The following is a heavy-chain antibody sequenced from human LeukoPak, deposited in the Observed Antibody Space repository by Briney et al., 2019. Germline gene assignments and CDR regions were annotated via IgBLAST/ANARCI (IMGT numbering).Heavy chain of an antibody. D-gene: IGHD3-3*01. Sequence: SVKVSCKASGGTFSSYAISWVRQAPGQGLEWMGGIIPIFGTANYAQKFQGRVTITADESTSTAYMELSSLRSEDTAVYYCASGYYDFWSGIADMMDVWGQGTTVTVSS. J-gene: IGHJ6*02. V-gene: IGHV1-69*13. CDR1: GGTFSSYA. CDR2: IIPIFGTA. CDR3: ASGYYDFWSGIADMMDV.